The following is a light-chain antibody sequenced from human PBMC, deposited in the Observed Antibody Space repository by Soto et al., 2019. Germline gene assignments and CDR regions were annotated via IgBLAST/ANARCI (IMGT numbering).Light chain of an antibody. V-gene: IGLV2-14*01. J-gene: IGLJ1*01. CDR1: GSDVGAYRY. CDR2: DVS. Sequence: QSALTQPASVSGSPGQSITISCTGTGSDVGAYRYVSWYQQHPGQAPKLINYDVSNRPSGVSDRFSGSKSGNTASLTISGLQSEDEADYYCDSYTSSSSYAFGTGTKLTVL. CDR3: DSYTSSSSYA.